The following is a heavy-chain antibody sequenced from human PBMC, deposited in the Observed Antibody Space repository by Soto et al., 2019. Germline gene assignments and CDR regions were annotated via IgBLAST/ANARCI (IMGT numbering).Heavy chain of an antibody. V-gene: IGHV3-53*02. CDR3: ARGGLFSAEWIQLWYPDREDAFDI. CDR2: IYSGGST. J-gene: IGHJ3*02. Sequence: EVQLVETGGGLIQPGGSLRLSCAASGFTVSSNYMSWVRQATGKGLEWVSVIYSGGSTYYAESVKGRFTISRDNSKNTLYLQMNRMRAEDTAVYYCARGGLFSAEWIQLWYPDREDAFDIWGQGTMVNVSS. CDR1: GFTVSSNY. D-gene: IGHD5-18*01.